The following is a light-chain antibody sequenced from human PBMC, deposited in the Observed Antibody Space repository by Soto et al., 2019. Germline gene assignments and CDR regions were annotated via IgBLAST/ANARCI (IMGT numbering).Light chain of an antibody. J-gene: IGKJ1*01. CDR3: QQYGSSLTWT. CDR2: AAS. Sequence: EIKLTQSPGTVSLSPGERATLSCRASQSVTSNYLAWYQQKPGQAPRLLIYAASSRATGIPDRFSGSGSGTDFSLTITRLEPEDFAVYYCQQYGSSLTWTFGQGTKVEIK. V-gene: IGKV3-20*01. CDR1: QSVTSNY.